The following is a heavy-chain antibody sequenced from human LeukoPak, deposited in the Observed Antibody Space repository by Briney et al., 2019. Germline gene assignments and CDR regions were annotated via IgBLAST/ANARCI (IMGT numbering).Heavy chain of an antibody. CDR1: GGXFSDYF. J-gene: IGHJ4*02. CDR3: ASSSYDLLTGLGLTHDF. V-gene: IGHV4-34*01. Sequence: PSETLSLTCAVYGGXFSDYFWTWIRRPPGKGLEWIGEVHPSGRTNYKSSLKSRVTISVDTSKNQFSLSLSSVTAADTAVYFCASSSYDLLTGLGLTHDFWGQGTLVTVSS. D-gene: IGHD3-9*01. CDR2: VHPSGRT.